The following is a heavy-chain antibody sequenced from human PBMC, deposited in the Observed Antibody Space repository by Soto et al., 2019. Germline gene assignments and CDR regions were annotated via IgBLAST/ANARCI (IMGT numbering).Heavy chain of an antibody. V-gene: IGHV1-3*01. D-gene: IGHD3-16*01. CDR3: AREGAHYAPFDL. Sequence: QAQLVQAGAEAKQPGAAVRGSCKASVYTFTDFALHWVRQAPGQGLDWMGGINVGKGNTGYSRKYQGRVTNDRATSTTTAYLEVPSLTSKDTAIYSSAREGAHYAPFDLWGQGTLVTVSS. J-gene: IGHJ4*02. CDR2: INVGKGNT. CDR1: VYTFTDFA.